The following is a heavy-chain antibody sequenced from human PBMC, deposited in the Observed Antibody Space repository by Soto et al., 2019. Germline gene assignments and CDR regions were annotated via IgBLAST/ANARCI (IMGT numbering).Heavy chain of an antibody. Sequence: QEELVQSGAEVKKPGSSVNVSCRTSEGTFASYSITWLRQAPGQRLEWMGEIIPLMRTVNYAQKFQDRVTITGDSSTSTVYMALSSLRSDDTAVYYCARDPVDLFGYLDVWGQGTPVTVSS. CDR1: EGTFASYS. J-gene: IGHJ6*02. CDR2: IIPLMRTV. CDR3: ARDPVDLFGYLDV. V-gene: IGHV1-69*06. D-gene: IGHD2-21*01.